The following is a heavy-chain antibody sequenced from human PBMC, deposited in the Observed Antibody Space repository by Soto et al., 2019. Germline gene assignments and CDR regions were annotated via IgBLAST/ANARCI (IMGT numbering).Heavy chain of an antibody. CDR1: GFTFSSYA. CDR3: AKDLVNYDIRPEPRYFDY. V-gene: IGHV3-23*01. CDR2: ISGSGGST. D-gene: IGHD3-22*01. Sequence: PGGSLRLSCAASGFTFSSYAMSWVRQAPGKGLEWVSAISGSGGSTYYADSVKGRFTISRDNSKNTLYLQMNSLRAEDTAVYYCAKDLVNYDIRPEPRYFDYWGQGTLVTVSS. J-gene: IGHJ4*02.